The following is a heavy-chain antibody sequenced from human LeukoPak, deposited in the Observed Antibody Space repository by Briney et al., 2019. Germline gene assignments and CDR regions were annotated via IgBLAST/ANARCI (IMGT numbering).Heavy chain of an antibody. CDR1: GFTFSSHG. CDR2: ISYDGSDK. D-gene: IGHD6-19*01. Sequence: PGGSLRLSCAASGFTFSSHGMNWVRQTPGKGLEWVALISYDGSDKYYADSVRGRFTISRDNSENTVYLQMNSLRDEDTAVFYCARGSKVLQWLIDYWGQGTLVTVSS. V-gene: IGHV3-30*01. J-gene: IGHJ4*02. CDR3: ARGSKVLQWLIDY.